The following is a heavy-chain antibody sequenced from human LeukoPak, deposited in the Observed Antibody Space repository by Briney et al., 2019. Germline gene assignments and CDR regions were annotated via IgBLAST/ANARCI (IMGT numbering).Heavy chain of an antibody. CDR1: GFTFSSYA. CDR3: AKDVDSSSWDYYGMDV. V-gene: IGHV3-23*01. CDR2: ISGNGGST. Sequence: GGSLRLSCAASGFTFSSYAMTWVRQAPGKGLEWVSAISGNGGSTYYADSVKGRFTISRDNSKNTLYLQMNRLRAEDTAVYYCAKDVDSSSWDYYGMDVWGKGTTVTVS. D-gene: IGHD6-13*01. J-gene: IGHJ6*04.